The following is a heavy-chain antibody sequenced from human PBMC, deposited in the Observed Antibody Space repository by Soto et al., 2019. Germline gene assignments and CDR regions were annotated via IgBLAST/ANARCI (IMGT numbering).Heavy chain of an antibody. Sequence: PSDTLSLTCTVSGDSISAYSWSWVRQPPGKGLEWIGYIYYSGSTNYNPSLKSRVTISVDTSKNQFSLKLSSVTAADTAVYYCARDGGSGSYHNYYYYGMDVWGQGTTVTVSS. V-gene: IGHV4-59*01. CDR3: ARDGGSGSYHNYYYYGMDV. CDR2: IYYSGST. D-gene: IGHD3-10*01. J-gene: IGHJ6*02. CDR1: GDSISAYS.